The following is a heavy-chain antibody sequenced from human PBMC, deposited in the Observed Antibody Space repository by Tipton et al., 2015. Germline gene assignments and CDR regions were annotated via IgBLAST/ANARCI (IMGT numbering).Heavy chain of an antibody. J-gene: IGHJ4*02. CDR3: AKDRGEEWELPR. V-gene: IGHV3-23*01. Sequence: SLRLSCAASQFTFSSYAMNWVRQAPGKGLEWVSTISLTGESTYYTDSVEGRFTISRDNSKNMLYLQMNSLRAEDTAVYYCAKDRGEEWELPRWGQGTLVTVSS. D-gene: IGHD1-26*01. CDR2: ISLTGEST. CDR1: QFTFSSYA.